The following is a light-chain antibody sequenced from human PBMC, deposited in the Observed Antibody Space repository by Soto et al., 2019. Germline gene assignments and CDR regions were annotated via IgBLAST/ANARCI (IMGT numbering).Light chain of an antibody. V-gene: IGLV2-8*01. CDR2: EVN. Sequence: QSVLTQSPSASGSPGQSVAISCTGTSSDVGGYNYVSWYQQHPGKAPKLMIYEVNKRPSGVPDRFSGSKSGNTASLTVSGLQAEDEGDRYSSSYACSSNAFGAGPKFAVL. J-gene: IGLJ1*01. CDR3: SSYACSSNA. CDR1: SSDVGGYNY.